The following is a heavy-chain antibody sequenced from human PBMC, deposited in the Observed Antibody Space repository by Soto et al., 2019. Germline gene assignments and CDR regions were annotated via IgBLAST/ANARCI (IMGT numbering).Heavy chain of an antibody. D-gene: IGHD5-12*01. CDR3: TGSAATNYYYYYYMDV. CDR1: GGTFSSYT. Sequence: GASVKVSCKASGGTFSSYTISWVRQAPGQGLEWRGRIIPILGIANYAQKFQGRVTITADKSTSTAYMELSSLRSEDTAVFYCTGSAATNYYYYYYMDVWGKGTTVTVSS. J-gene: IGHJ6*03. CDR2: IIPILGIA. V-gene: IGHV1-69*02.